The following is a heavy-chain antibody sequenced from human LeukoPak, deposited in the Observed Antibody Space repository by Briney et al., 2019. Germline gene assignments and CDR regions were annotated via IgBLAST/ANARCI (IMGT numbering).Heavy chain of an antibody. Sequence: PGGSLRLSCAASGFIFSEYWMSWVRQAPGKGPEWVANIKQDGSEKYYVDSVKGRFTISRDNAKNSLYPQMNSLRAEDTAVYYCASGLPGVVVPAAIGYWGQGTLVTVSS. J-gene: IGHJ4*02. CDR1: GFIFSEYW. CDR3: ASGLPGVVVPAAIGY. D-gene: IGHD2-2*01. CDR2: IKQDGSEK. V-gene: IGHV3-7*01.